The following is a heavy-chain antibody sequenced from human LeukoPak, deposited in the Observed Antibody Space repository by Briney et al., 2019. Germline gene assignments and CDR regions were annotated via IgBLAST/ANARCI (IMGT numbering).Heavy chain of an antibody. J-gene: IGHJ4*02. CDR3: ARRRYSVYDFDY. D-gene: IGHD5/OR15-5a*01. V-gene: IGHV3-33*01. CDR2: IWSDGSNK. Sequence: GRSLRLSCAASGFAFSTYGMHWVRQAPGKGLGWVAVIWSDGSNKYYADSVKGRFTISRDNSKNTLYLQMNSLRAEDTAVYYCARRRYSVYDFDYWGQGTLVTVSS. CDR1: GFAFSTYG.